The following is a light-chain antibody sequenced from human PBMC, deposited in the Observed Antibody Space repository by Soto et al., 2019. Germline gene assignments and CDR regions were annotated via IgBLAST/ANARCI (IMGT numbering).Light chain of an antibody. V-gene: IGLV4-69*01. Sequence: QAVVTQSPSASASLGASVKLTCTLSSGHSNYAIAWHQQQSEKGPRYLMKLNSDGSHSKGDGIPDRFSGSSSGAERYLTIFSLQSEDEDDYYCQTWGSGIVVFGGGTKLAVL. J-gene: IGLJ2*01. CDR1: SGHSNYA. CDR3: QTWGSGIVV. CDR2: LNSDGSH.